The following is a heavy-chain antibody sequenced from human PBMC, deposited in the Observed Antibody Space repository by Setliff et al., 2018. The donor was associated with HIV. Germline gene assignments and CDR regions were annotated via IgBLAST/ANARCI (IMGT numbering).Heavy chain of an antibody. CDR2: INSDGTEK. Sequence: GESLKISCIASAFSFNNXYKTGGGKVAGXGLEWVAKINSDGTEKNXADSVRGRVTISRDNSKDSVYLQMNGLRVEDTAVYYXXXLRINDYWGQGTPVTVSS. CDR1: AFSFNNXY. V-gene: IGHV3-7*01. D-gene: IGHD2-15*01. J-gene: IGHJ4*02. CDR3: XXLRINDY.